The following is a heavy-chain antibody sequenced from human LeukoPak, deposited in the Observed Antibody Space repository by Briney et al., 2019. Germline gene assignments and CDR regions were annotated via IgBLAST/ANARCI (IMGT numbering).Heavy chain of an antibody. CDR3: ARDYYGSGDY. CDR2: INRDGSTT. Sequence: GGSLRLSCAASGFTFSNYWMLWVRQAPGKGLVWVSRINRDGSTTDYADSVKGRFTISRDNAKNTLYLQMNSLRAEDTAVYYCARDYYGSGDYWGQGILVTVSS. J-gene: IGHJ4*02. V-gene: IGHV3-74*01. D-gene: IGHD3-10*01. CDR1: GFTFSNYW.